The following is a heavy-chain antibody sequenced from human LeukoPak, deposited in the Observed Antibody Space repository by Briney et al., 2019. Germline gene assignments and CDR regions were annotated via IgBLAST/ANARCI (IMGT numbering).Heavy chain of an antibody. J-gene: IGHJ4*02. Sequence: GGSLRLSCAASGFTFSSYSMNWVRRAPGKGLEWVSSISSSSSYIYYADSVKGRFTISRDNAKNSLYLQMNSLRAEDTAVYYCARDGYGDYLFDYWGQGTLVTVSS. CDR1: GFTFSSYS. CDR2: ISSSSSYI. CDR3: ARDGYGDYLFDY. D-gene: IGHD4-17*01. V-gene: IGHV3-21*01.